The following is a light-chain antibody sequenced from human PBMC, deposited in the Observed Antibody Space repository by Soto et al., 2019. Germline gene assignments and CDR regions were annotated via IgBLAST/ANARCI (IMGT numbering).Light chain of an antibody. V-gene: IGLV1-44*01. J-gene: IGLJ1*01. CDR3: AAWDDSLNGYA. CDR2: SNN. Sequence: QSVLTQPPSASGTPGQRVTISCSGSSSNIGSNTVNWYQQLPGTAPKLLIYSNNQRPSGVPDRFSGSKSGTSASLAISGLQSEDEADYYCAAWDDSLNGYAFGTGTQLTVL. CDR1: SSNIGSNT.